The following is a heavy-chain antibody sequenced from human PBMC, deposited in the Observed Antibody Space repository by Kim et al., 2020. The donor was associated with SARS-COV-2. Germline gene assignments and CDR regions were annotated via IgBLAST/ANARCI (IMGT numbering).Heavy chain of an antibody. D-gene: IGHD3-9*01. Sequence: SETLSLTCTVSGGSISSYYWSWIRQPPGKGLEWIGYIYYSGSTNYNPSLKSRVTISVDTSKNQFSLKLSSVTAADTAVYYCARALRIYDILTGYQGGWFDPWGQGTLVTVSS. CDR2: IYYSGST. J-gene: IGHJ5*02. CDR1: GGSISSYY. V-gene: IGHV4-59*01. CDR3: ARALRIYDILTGYQGGWFDP.